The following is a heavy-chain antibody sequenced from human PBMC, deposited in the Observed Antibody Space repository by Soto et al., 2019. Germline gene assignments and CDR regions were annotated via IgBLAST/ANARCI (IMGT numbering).Heavy chain of an antibody. D-gene: IGHD1-1*01. CDR1: GDSINNYY. V-gene: IGHV4-59*12. CDR2: IYYSGST. J-gene: IGHJ6*02. Sequence: PSETLSLTCTVSGDSINNYYWSWIRQPPGKGLEWIGYIYYSGSTNYNPSLKSRVTISVDTSKNQFSLKLSSVTAADTAVYYCARDYHQPRYNWNDVKYYYYYYGMDVWGQGTTVTVSS. CDR3: ARDYHQPRYNWNDVKYYYYYYGMDV.